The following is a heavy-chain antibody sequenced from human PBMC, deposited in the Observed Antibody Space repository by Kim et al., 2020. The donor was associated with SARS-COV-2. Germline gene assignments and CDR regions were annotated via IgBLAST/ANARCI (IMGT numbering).Heavy chain of an antibody. Sequence: GGSLRLSCAASGFTFSSYAMHWVRQAPGKGLEWVAVISYDGSNKYYADSVKGRFTISRDNSKNTLYLQMNSLRAEDTAVYYCARDLWVGATPHDAFDIWGQGTMVTVSS. CDR3: ARDLWVGATPHDAFDI. CDR2: ISYDGSNK. V-gene: IGHV3-30*04. D-gene: IGHD1-26*01. J-gene: IGHJ3*02. CDR1: GFTFSSYA.